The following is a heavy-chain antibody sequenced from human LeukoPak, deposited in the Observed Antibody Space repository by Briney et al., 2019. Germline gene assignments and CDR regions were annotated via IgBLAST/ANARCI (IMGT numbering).Heavy chain of an antibody. V-gene: IGHV3-48*03. CDR1: GFTFSRYE. Sequence: GGSLRLSCAASGFTFSRYEMNWVRQAPGKGLEWVSYISGNGSPIYYADSVKGRFTISRENSKNSLFLQLNSLRADDTAVYYCARDPEFSYGYYFDYWGQGTLVTVSS. D-gene: IGHD5-18*01. CDR3: ARDPEFSYGYYFDY. CDR2: ISGNGSPI. J-gene: IGHJ4*02.